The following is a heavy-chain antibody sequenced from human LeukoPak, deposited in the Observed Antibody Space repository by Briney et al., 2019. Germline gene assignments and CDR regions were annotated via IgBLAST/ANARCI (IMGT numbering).Heavy chain of an antibody. CDR3: ARVIAAAGTPYYYYYMDV. J-gene: IGHJ6*03. CDR2: INPNSGGT. D-gene: IGHD6-13*01. V-gene: IGHV1-2*02. Sequence: ASVKVSCKASGYTFTGYYMHWVRQAPGQGLEWMGWINPNSGGTNYAQKFQGRVTMTRDTSISTAYMELSRLRSDDTAVYYCARVIAAAGTPYYYYYMDVWGKGTTVTTSS. CDR1: GYTFTGYY.